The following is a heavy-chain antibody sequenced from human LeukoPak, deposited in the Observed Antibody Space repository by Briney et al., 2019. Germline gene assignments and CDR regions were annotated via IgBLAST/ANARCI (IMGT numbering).Heavy chain of an antibody. D-gene: IGHD5-12*01. J-gene: IGHJ6*03. Sequence: SVKVSCKASGYTFTSYGISWVRQAPGQGLEWMGGITPIFGTANYAQKFQGRVTITADESTSTAYMELSSLRSEDTAVYYCARGGYSGYDRYYYYYYMDVWGKGTTVTVSS. V-gene: IGHV1-69*13. CDR3: ARGGYSGYDRYYYYYYMDV. CDR1: GYTFTSYG. CDR2: ITPIFGTA.